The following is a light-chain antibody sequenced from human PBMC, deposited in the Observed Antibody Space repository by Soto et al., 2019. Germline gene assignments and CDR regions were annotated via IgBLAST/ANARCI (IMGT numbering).Light chain of an antibody. Sequence: EIVLTQSPDTLSLSPGERGTLSCRASQNVTNNYLAWYQQKPGQAPRLLIYDASSRATGIPDRFSGSGSGTDFTLTISRLEPEDFAVYYCQQCAFSPRTFGQGTKLEIK. CDR1: QNVTNNY. CDR3: QQCAFSPRT. V-gene: IGKV3-20*01. CDR2: DAS. J-gene: IGKJ2*01.